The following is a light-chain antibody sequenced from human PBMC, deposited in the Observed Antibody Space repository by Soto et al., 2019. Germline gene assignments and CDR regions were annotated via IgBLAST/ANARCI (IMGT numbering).Light chain of an antibody. CDR2: LGS. Sequence: DIVMTQSPLSLPVTPGEPASISCRSSQSLLHSNGYNYLDWYLQKPGQSPQFLIYLGSNRASGVPDRFIGSGSGTDFILKISRVKAEDVGFYYCLQALQTPWSFVQGTKVEIK. V-gene: IGKV2-28*01. CDR1: QSLLHSNGYNY. J-gene: IGKJ1*01. CDR3: LQALQTPWS.